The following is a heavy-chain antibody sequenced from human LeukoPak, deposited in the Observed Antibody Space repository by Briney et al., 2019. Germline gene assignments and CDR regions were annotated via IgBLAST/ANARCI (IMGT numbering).Heavy chain of an antibody. CDR2: IIPILGIA. Sequence: GASVKVSCKASGGTFSSYAISWVRQAPGQGLEWMGRIIPILGIANYAQKFQGRVTITADKSTSTAYMELSSLRSEDTAVYYCAHPAYCSSTSCYDEDYYYYGMDVWGQGTTVTVSS. CDR3: AHPAYCSSTSCYDEDYYYYGMDV. D-gene: IGHD2-2*01. V-gene: IGHV1-69*04. CDR1: GGTFSSYA. J-gene: IGHJ6*02.